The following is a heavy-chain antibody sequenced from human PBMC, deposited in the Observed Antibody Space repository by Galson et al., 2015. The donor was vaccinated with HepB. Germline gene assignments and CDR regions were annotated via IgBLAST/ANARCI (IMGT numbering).Heavy chain of an antibody. CDR1: GGSISTSLYY. V-gene: IGHV4-39*01. CDR2: VYYGGTT. J-gene: IGHJ3*02. CDR3: ARPLVLNGRFYPGVGPFYI. Sequence: ETLSLTCTVSGGSISTSLYYWAWIRQGPGKDLEWIGSVYYGGTTYYSPSFQGRVAMSVDAPKNQLSLTLTSVTAADTAVYYCARPLVLNGRFYPGVGPFYIWGQGTMVTVS. D-gene: IGHD1-26*01.